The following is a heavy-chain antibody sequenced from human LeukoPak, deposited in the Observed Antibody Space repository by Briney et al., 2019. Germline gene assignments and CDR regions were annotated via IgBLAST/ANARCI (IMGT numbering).Heavy chain of an antibody. CDR3: ARLDFNGYDYYYAMDV. V-gene: IGHV1-18*01. CDR2: TSGYNGNT. Sequence: GASVKVSCKASGYTFNSYGINWVRQAPGQGLEWMGWTSGYNGNTNHAQKLQGRVIMTTDTSTSTAYMELRSLRSDDTAVYYCARLDFNGYDYYYAMDVWGQGTTVTVSS. CDR1: GYTFNSYG. J-gene: IGHJ6*02. D-gene: IGHD5-12*01.